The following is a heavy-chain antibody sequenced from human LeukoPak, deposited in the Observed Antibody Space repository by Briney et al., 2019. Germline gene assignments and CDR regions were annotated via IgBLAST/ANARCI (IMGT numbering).Heavy chain of an antibody. D-gene: IGHD3-22*01. J-gene: IGHJ4*02. CDR1: GYTFGGYY. CDR2: INPNSGGT. CDR3: ARGPNYYDSSGHYYLHD. V-gene: IGHV1-2*02. Sequence: GASVKVSCKASGYTFGGYYMHWVRQAPGQGLEWMGWINPNSGGTKSSQKFQGRVTMTRDTSISTADMELSRLTSDDTAVYFCARGPNYYDSSGHYYLHDWGQGTLVTVSS.